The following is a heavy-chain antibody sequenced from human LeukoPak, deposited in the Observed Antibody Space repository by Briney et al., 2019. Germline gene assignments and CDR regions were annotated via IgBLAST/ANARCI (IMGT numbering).Heavy chain of an antibody. CDR1: GFTFSNHW. CDR2: INSDMSST. D-gene: IGHD6-19*01. Sequence: GGSLRLSCAASGFTFSNHWMHWVRQAPGKGLVWVSRINSDMSSTNYADSVKGRFTISRDNAKNTLYLQMNSLRAEDTAVYYCARVGSKWLVNDYWGQGTLVTVSS. J-gene: IGHJ4*02. V-gene: IGHV3-74*01. CDR3: ARVGSKWLVNDY.